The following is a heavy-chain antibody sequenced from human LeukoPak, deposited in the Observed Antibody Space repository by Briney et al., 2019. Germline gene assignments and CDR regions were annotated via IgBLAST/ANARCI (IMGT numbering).Heavy chain of an antibody. CDR1: GFTFSSYG. CDR3: AKARELVPAASGKYYFDY. CDR2: IRYDGSSK. J-gene: IGHJ4*02. V-gene: IGHV3-30*02. Sequence: GGSLRLSCAASGFTFSSYGMHWVRQAPGKGLEWVAFIRYDGSSKYYADSVKGRFTISRDNSKNTLYLQMNSLRAEDTAVYYCAKARELVPAASGKYYFDYWGQGTLVTVSS. D-gene: IGHD2-2*01.